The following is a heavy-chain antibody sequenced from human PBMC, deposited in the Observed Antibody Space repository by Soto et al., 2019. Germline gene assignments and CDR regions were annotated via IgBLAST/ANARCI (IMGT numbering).Heavy chain of an antibody. CDR3: ARSELKLVYCSGGGCSFPSGVFDI. J-gene: IGHJ3*02. CDR1: GYRFTNYW. Sequence: GESLKISCKSSGYRFTNYWIGWVRQMPGKGLEWMGIIFPADSDIRYSPSFQGQVTISADRSINTAYLQWGSLKASDTAIYYCARSELKLVYCSGGGCSFPSGVFDIWGQGTMVTVSS. D-gene: IGHD2-15*01. V-gene: IGHV5-51*01. CDR2: IFPADSDI.